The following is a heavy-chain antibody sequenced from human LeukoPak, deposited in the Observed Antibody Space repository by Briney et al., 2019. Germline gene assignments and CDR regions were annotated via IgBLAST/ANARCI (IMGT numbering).Heavy chain of an antibody. CDR1: GFTFKNAW. CDR3: AKDREDYYDSSGYYWGY. CDR2: ISGSGGST. D-gene: IGHD3-22*01. J-gene: IGHJ4*02. V-gene: IGHV3-23*01. Sequence: PGGSLRLSCEASGFTFKNAWMIWVRQAPGKGLEWVSAISGSGGSTYYADSVKARFTISRDNSKNTLYLQMNSLRAEDTAVYYCAKDREDYYDSSGYYWGYWGQGTLVTVSS.